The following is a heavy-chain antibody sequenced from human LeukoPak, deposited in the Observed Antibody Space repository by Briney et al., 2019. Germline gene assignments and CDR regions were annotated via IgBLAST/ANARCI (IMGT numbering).Heavy chain of an antibody. D-gene: IGHD1-26*01. V-gene: IGHV3-21*04. CDR1: GFTFSENS. Sequence: PGGSLRLSCAASGFTFSENSMNWVRQAPGKGLEWVSSISSSSTYIYYADSVKGRFTISRDNAKNSLYLQMNSLRADDTAVYYCARGRSGSYSDYWGQGTLVTVSS. CDR3: ARGRSGSYSDY. J-gene: IGHJ4*02. CDR2: ISSSSTYI.